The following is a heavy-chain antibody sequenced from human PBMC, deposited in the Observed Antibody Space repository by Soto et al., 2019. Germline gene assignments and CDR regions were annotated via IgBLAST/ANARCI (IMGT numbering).Heavy chain of an antibody. V-gene: IGHV4-31*03. D-gene: IGHD2-8*01. CDR1: GDSLRRGFHH. J-gene: IGHJ4*02. CDR3: ARGTAYYCPNDKCGFFFDH. CDR2: IDTNGDT. Sequence: QVQLQESGSGLLKPSQTLSLDCSVSGDSLRRGFHHWSWIRQTPGKGLQLIGYIDTNGDTHYDPSLRNRLNMSIVTTESRFSLKVTSVTAGDTAVYYCARGTAYYCPNDKCGFFFDHWGQGALVTVTS.